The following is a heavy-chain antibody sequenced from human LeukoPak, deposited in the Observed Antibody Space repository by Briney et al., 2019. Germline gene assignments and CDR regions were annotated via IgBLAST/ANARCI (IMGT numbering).Heavy chain of an antibody. CDR1: GFTFSSYA. J-gene: IGHJ4*02. D-gene: IGHD1-26*01. Sequence: PGGSLRLSCAASGFTFSSYAMHWVRQAPGEGLEWVAVISYDGSNKYYADSVKGRFTISRDNAKNSLYLEMNSLRAEDTAVYYCARDKVVGATYFDYWGQGILVTVSS. CDR3: ARDKVVGATYFDY. CDR2: ISYDGSNK. V-gene: IGHV3-30-3*01.